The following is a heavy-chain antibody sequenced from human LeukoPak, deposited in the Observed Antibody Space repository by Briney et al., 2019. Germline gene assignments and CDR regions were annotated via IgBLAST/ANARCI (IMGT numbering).Heavy chain of an antibody. CDR1: GFTFSGSA. D-gene: IGHD3-10*01. V-gene: IGHV3-73*01. Sequence: PGGSLRLSCAASGFTFSGSAMHWVRQASGKGLEWVGRIRSKANSYATAYAASVKGRFTISRDDSKNTAYLQMNSLKTEDTALYYCTKDSLPGSYYNVGYFDLWGRGTLVTVSS. CDR2: IRSKANSYAT. J-gene: IGHJ2*01. CDR3: TKDSLPGSYYNVGYFDL.